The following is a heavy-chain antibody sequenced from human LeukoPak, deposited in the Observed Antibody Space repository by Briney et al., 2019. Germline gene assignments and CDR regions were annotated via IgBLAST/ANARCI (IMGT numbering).Heavy chain of an antibody. D-gene: IGHD2/OR15-2a*01. CDR2: INPNSGGT. J-gene: IGHJ4*02. CDR3: ARGHYLLSLHS. Sequence: GSSVKVSCKASGYTFTSYGISWVRQAPGQGLEWMAWINPNSGGTNYAQKFQGRVTVTRDTSISTASMELSRLTSDDTAVYYCARGHYLLSLHSWGQGTLVTVSS. CDR1: GYTFTSYG. V-gene: IGHV1-2*02.